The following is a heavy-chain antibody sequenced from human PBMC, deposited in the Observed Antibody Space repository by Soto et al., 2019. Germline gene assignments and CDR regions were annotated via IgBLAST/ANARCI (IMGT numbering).Heavy chain of an antibody. D-gene: IGHD1-26*01. CDR2: IYYSGST. J-gene: IGHJ4*02. CDR1: GGSVSSGSYY. Sequence: PSETLSLTCTVSGGSVSSGSYYWSWIRQPPGKGLEWIGYIYYSGSTNYNPSLKSRVTISVDTSKNQFSLKLSSVTAADTAVYYCARRELEYYFDYWGQGTLVTVSS. CDR3: ARRELEYYFDY. V-gene: IGHV4-61*01.